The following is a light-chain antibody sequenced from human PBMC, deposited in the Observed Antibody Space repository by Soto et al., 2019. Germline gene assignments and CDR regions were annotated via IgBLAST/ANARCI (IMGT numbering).Light chain of an antibody. CDR2: DAS. CDR3: QQYDNLPS. Sequence: DIQMTQSPSSLSASVGDRVTITCQASQDISNYLNWYQQKPGKAPKLLIYDASNLETGVPSRFSGSGSGTDFTFTISSLQPEAIATYYCQQYDNLPSIGPGTKVDIK. V-gene: IGKV1-33*01. J-gene: IGKJ3*01. CDR1: QDISNY.